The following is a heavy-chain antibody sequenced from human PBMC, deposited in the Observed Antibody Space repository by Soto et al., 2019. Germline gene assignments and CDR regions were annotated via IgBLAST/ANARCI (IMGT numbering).Heavy chain of an antibody. CDR3: AISRATVLTLGGMDV. V-gene: IGHV1-69*13. J-gene: IGHJ6*02. D-gene: IGHD4-17*01. CDR1: GGTFSSYA. CDR2: IIPIFGTA. Sequence: ASVKVSCKASGGTFSSYAISWVRQAPGQGLEWMGGIIPIFGTANYAQKFQGRVTITADESTSTAYMELSSLRSEDTAVYYCAISRATVLTLGGMDVWGQGTTVTVSS.